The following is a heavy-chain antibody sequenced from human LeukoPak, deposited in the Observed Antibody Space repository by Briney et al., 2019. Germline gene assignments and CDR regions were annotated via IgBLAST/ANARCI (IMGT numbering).Heavy chain of an antibody. Sequence: GGSLRLSCAASGFTFSSYGMHWVRQAPGKGLEWVADIWYDGSNKYYADSVKGRFTISRDNSKNTLYLQMNSLRAEDTAVYYCARDQIVVVVAATYNYLDYWGQGTLVTVSS. D-gene: IGHD2-15*01. CDR3: ARDQIVVVVAATYNYLDY. CDR1: GFTFSSYG. V-gene: IGHV3-33*01. CDR2: IWYDGSNK. J-gene: IGHJ4*02.